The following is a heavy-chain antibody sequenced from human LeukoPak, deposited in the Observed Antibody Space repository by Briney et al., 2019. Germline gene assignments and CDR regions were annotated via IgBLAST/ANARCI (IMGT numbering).Heavy chain of an antibody. J-gene: IGHJ5*02. D-gene: IGHD2-15*01. Sequence: GGSLRLSCKGSGYSFTSYWIGWVRQVPGKGLEWMGIIYPGDSDTRYSPSFQGQVTISADKSISTAYLQWSSLKASDTAMYYCARRVAGMFNWFDPWGQGTLVTVSS. CDR2: IYPGDSDT. CDR3: ARRVAGMFNWFDP. CDR1: GYSFTSYW. V-gene: IGHV5-51*01.